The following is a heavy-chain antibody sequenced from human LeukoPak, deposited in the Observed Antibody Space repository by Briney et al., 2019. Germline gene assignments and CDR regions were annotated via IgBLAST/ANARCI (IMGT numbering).Heavy chain of an antibody. V-gene: IGHV3-20*04. J-gene: IGHJ6*03. D-gene: IGHD3-3*01. CDR2: INWNGGST. CDR3: ARVPYDFWSGYYTWSYYYYYMDV. Sequence: GGFLRLSCAASGFTFDDYGMSWVRQAPGKGLEWVSGINWNGGSTGYADSVKGRFTISRDNAKNSLYLQMNSLRAEDTALYYCARVPYDFWSGYYTWSYYYYYMDVWGKGTTVTVSS. CDR1: GFTFDDYG.